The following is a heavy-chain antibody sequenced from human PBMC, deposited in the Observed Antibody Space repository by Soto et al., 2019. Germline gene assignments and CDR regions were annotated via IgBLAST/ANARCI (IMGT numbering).Heavy chain of an antibody. CDR3: ASSQKGYNWNYFDH. J-gene: IGHJ4*02. D-gene: IGHD1-20*01. V-gene: IGHV4-39*01. CDR1: GGSISGSYYY. CDR2: VFYTGFT. Sequence: SETLSLTCAVSGGSISGSYYYWGWLRQSPGRGPEWIGSVFYTGFTSYNPSLESRVSVSVDTPKNQFSLKVSAVTAADTAVYYCASSQKGYNWNYFDHWGQGALVTVSS.